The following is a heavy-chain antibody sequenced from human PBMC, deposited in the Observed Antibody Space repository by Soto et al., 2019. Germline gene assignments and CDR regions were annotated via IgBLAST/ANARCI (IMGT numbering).Heavy chain of an antibody. CDR3: ARTSGYDLYYFDY. CDR1: GGSISSSSYY. Sequence: SETLSLTCTVSGGSISSSSYYWCWIRQPPGKGLEWIGSIYYSGSTYYNPSLKSRVTISVDTSKNQFSLKLSSVTAADTAVYYCARTSGYDLYYFDYWGQGTLVTVS. D-gene: IGHD5-12*01. CDR2: IYYSGST. J-gene: IGHJ4*02. V-gene: IGHV4-39*01.